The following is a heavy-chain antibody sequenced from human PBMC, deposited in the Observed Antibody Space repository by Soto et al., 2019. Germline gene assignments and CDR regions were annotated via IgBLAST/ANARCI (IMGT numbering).Heavy chain of an antibody. D-gene: IGHD2-15*01. J-gene: IGHJ6*02. V-gene: IGHV1-24*01. Sequence: XSVKVACQVSAYPLTELSMHWVRQAPGKGLEWMGGFDPEDGETIYAQKFQGRVTMTEDTSTDTAYMELSSLRSEDTAVYYCARPPNHLVVAADIYYGMDVWGQRTTVTVSS. CDR3: ARPPNHLVVAADIYYGMDV. CDR2: FDPEDGET. CDR1: AYPLTELS.